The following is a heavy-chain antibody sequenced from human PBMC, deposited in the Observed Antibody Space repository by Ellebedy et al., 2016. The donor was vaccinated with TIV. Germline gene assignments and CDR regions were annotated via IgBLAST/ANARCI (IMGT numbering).Heavy chain of an antibody. D-gene: IGHD2-15*01. CDR2: ISAYNGHT. V-gene: IGHV1-18*01. J-gene: IGHJ4*02. CDR3: ARVCSGGNCDES. CDR1: GYTFTSHG. Sequence: ASVKVSCKASGYTFTSHGISWVRQAPGQGLEWLGWISAYNGHTNYAQKIQGRVAMTTDTSTSTAYLELSSLRSEDTAVYYCARVCSGGNCDESWGQGSLVTVSS.